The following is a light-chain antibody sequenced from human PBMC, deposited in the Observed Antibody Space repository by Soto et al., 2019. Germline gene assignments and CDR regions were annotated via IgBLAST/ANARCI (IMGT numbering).Light chain of an antibody. CDR2: GNN. CDR3: QSYDSSLSGWV. J-gene: IGLJ2*01. Sequence: QSVLTQPPSTSGTPGQAVTISCSGGSSNIGDNTVNWYQQLPGSAPKLLISGNNNRPSGVPDRFSGSKSGTSASLAITGLQAEDEADYYCQSYDSSLSGWVFGGGTKLTVL. V-gene: IGLV1-40*01. CDR1: SSNIGDNT.